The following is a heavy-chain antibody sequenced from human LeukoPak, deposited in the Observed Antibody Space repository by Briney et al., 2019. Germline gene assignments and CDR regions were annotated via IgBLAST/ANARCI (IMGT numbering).Heavy chain of an antibody. CDR2: ISGSGGST. V-gene: IGHV3-23*01. J-gene: IGHJ4*02. CDR3: AKAPTKITMIVADD. CDR1: GFTFSSSA. D-gene: IGHD3-22*01. Sequence: QPGGLLRLSCAASGFTFSSSAMSWVRKAPGKGLEWVSGISGSGGSTYYADSVKGRFTISRDNSKNTLYLQMNSLRAEDTAVYYCAKAPTKITMIVADDWGQGTLVTVSS.